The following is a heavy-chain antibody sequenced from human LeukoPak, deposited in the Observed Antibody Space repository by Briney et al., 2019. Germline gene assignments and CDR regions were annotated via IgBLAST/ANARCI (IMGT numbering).Heavy chain of an antibody. CDR1: GFTFSSYE. D-gene: IGHD3-10*02. CDR2: ISSSGSTI. V-gene: IGHV3-48*03. CDR3: AELGITMIGGV. J-gene: IGHJ6*04. Sequence: GGSVRLSCAASGFTFSSYEMNWVRQAPGKGLEWVSYISSSGSTIYYADSVKGRFTISRDSAKNSLYLQMNSLRAEDTAVYYCAELGITMIGGVWGKGTTVTISS.